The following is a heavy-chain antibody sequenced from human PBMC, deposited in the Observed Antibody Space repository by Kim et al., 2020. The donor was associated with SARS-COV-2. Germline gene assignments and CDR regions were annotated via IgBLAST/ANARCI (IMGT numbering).Heavy chain of an antibody. CDR1: GGSISSGGYY. V-gene: IGHV4-31*03. CDR2: IYYSGST. J-gene: IGHJ5*02. CDR3: ARFDPLHGLNAFDP. D-gene: IGHD1-1*01. Sequence: SETLSLTCTVSGGSISSGGYYWNWIRQHPGKGLEWIGYIYYSGSTYYNPSLKSRVTISVDTSKNQFSLKLSSVTAADTAVYYCARFDPLHGLNAFDPWGQGTLVTVSS.